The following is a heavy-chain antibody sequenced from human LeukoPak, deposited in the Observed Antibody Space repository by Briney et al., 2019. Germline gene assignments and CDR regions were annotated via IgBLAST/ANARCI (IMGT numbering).Heavy chain of an antibody. J-gene: IGHJ3*02. CDR3: ARQFRGYYYDSSGYYAGRAFDI. D-gene: IGHD3-22*01. V-gene: IGHV1-46*03. CDR1: GYTFTSYY. CDR2: INPSGGCI. Sequence: ASVKVSCKASGYTFTSYYMHWVRQAPGQALEGMGIINPSGGCISYLLQFQGRVTMTRDTSRSTVYMELSSLRSEDTAVYYCARQFRGYYYDSSGYYAGRAFDIWGQGTMVTVSS.